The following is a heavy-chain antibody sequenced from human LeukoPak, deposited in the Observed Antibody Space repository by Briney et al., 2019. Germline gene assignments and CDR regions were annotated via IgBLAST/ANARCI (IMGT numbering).Heavy chain of an antibody. Sequence: GGSLRLSCAASGFNLRNYAMHWVRQAPGSGLEYVSSSSGDGGTTYYTNSVKGRFTISRDNSKNTLYLQMNSLRAEDTAVYYCARDRITMVRGVPYYFDYWGQGTLVTVSS. CDR1: GFNLRNYA. V-gene: IGHV3-64*01. CDR2: SSGDGGTT. J-gene: IGHJ4*02. D-gene: IGHD3-10*01. CDR3: ARDRITMVRGVPYYFDY.